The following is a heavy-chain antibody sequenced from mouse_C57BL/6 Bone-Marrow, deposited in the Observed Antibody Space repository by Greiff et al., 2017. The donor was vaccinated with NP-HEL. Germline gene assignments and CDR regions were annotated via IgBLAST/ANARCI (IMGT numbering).Heavy chain of an antibody. CDR3: AREDYYGSSPYWYFDV. D-gene: IGHD1-1*01. CDR1: GYTFTSYW. J-gene: IGHJ1*03. Sequence: QVQLQQSGAELVKPGASVKLSCKASGYTFTSYWMQWVKQRPGQGLEWIGEIDPSDSYTNYNQKFKGKATSTVDTSSSTAYMQLSSLTSEDSAVYYCAREDYYGSSPYWYFDVWGTGTTVTVSS. V-gene: IGHV1-50*01. CDR2: IDPSDSYT.